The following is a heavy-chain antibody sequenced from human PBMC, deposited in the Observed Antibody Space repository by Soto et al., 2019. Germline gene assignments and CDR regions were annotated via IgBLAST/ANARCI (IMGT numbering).Heavy chain of an antibody. J-gene: IGHJ4*02. CDR1: GFTFSDYY. CDR2: ISDSGSIM. D-gene: IGHD2-2*01. V-gene: IGHV3-11*01. CDR3: AREYCSSTSCYPYYFDY. Sequence: PGGSLRLSCAASGFTFSDYYISWIRQAPGKGLEWVSYISDSGSIMYYADSVKGRFTISRDNAKKSLYLQMNSLRAEDTAVYYCAREYCSSTSCYPYYFDYWGQGTLVTVSS.